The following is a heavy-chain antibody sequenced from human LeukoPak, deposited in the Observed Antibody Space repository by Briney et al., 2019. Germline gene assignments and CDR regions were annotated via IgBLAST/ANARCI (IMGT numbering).Heavy chain of an antibody. D-gene: IGHD6-19*01. V-gene: IGHV3-53*01. CDR3: ARGQQWLAFDY. CDR2: IYSGGST. Sequence: GGSLRLSCAASGFTVSSNYMIWVRQAPGKGLEWVSVIYSGGSTYYADSVKGRFTISRGNSKNTLYLQMNSLRAEDTAVYYCARGQQWLAFDYWGQGTLVTVSS. CDR1: GFTVSSNY. J-gene: IGHJ4*02.